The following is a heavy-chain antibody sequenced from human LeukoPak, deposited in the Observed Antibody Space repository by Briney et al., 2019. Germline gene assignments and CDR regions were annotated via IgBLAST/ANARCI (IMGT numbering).Heavy chain of an antibody. Sequence: GGSLRLSCAASGFTFSSYAMSWVRQAPGKGLEWVSAISGSGGSTYYADSVKGRFTISRDNSKNTLYLQMNSLRAEDTAIYYCAKDRREVGATPTDCWGQGTLVTVSS. V-gene: IGHV3-23*01. CDR2: ISGSGGST. CDR3: AKDRREVGATPTDC. CDR1: GFTFSSYA. J-gene: IGHJ4*02. D-gene: IGHD1-26*01.